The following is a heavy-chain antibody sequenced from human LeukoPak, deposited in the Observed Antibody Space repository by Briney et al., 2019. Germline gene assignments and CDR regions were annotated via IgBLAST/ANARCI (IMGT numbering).Heavy chain of an antibody. CDR2: INHSGST. D-gene: IGHD3-22*01. CDR3: ARCDYYEYYSDSSGPIDY. CDR1: GGSFSGYY. Sequence: SETLSFTCAVYGGSFSGYYWSWIRQPPGKGLEWIGEINHSGSTNYNPSLKSRVTISVDTSKNQFSLKLSSVTAADTAVYYCARCDYYEYYSDSSGPIDYWGQGTLVTVSS. V-gene: IGHV4-34*01. J-gene: IGHJ4*02.